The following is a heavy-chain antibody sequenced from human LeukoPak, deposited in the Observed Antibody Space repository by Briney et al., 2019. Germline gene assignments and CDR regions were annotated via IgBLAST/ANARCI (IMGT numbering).Heavy chain of an antibody. Sequence: SETLSLTCAVYGGSFSGYYWSWIRQPPGKGLEWIGYIYYSGSTNYNPSLKSRVTISVDTSKNQFSLKLSSVTAADTAVYYCARGPDFWSGYYTERANYMDVWGKGTTVTVSS. CDR2: IYYSGST. CDR1: GGSFSGYY. J-gene: IGHJ6*03. V-gene: IGHV4-59*01. CDR3: ARGPDFWSGYYTERANYMDV. D-gene: IGHD3-3*01.